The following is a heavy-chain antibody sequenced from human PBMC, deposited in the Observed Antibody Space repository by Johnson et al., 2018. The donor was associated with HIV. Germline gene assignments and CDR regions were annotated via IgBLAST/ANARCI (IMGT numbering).Heavy chain of an antibody. CDR2: LKADGSEK. CDR3: ARDPEIAARADAFDI. J-gene: IGHJ3*02. D-gene: IGHD6-6*01. V-gene: IGHV3-7*03. Sequence: VHLVESGGGVVQPGRSLRLSCAASGFTFSSYAMHWVRQAPGKGLVWVANLKADGSEKYYVDSVKGRFTISRYNAKNSLYLQMNSLRAEDTAVYYCARDPEIAARADAFDIWGQGTMVTFSS. CDR1: GFTFSSYA.